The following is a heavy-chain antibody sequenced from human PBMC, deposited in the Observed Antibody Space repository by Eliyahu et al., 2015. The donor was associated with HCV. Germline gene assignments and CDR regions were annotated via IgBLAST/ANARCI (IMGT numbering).Heavy chain of an antibody. J-gene: IGHJ4*02. Sequence: EVQLLESGGGLVQPGGSLRLSCAASXXSFSXSAMSWXRQAPGKGLEWVSAISGSGYTTYYADSVKGRFTISRDNSKNTLYLHMHSLRAQDTAVYYCARAPDYYCGGGACYFDYWGQGTLVTVSS. CDR2: ISGSGYTT. V-gene: IGHV3-23*01. CDR3: ARAPDYYCGGGACYFDY. CDR1: XXSFSXSA. D-gene: IGHD2-21*01.